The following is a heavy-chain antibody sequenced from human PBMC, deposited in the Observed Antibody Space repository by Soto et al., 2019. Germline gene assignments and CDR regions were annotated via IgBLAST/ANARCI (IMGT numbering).Heavy chain of an antibody. D-gene: IGHD4-17*01. CDR1: GGSFNDYY. CDR3: ARTVTTVTTGGWYFDL. J-gene: IGHJ2*01. CDR2: INHSGRT. Sequence: QVQLQQWGAGLLKPSETLSLTCAVYGGSFNDYYWSRLRQPPGKGLEWIGEINHSGRTNYNPSFKSRVTILVDTSKNQFSLKLSSVTAADTAVYYCARTVTTVTTGGWYFDLWGRGTLVTVSS. V-gene: IGHV4-34*01.